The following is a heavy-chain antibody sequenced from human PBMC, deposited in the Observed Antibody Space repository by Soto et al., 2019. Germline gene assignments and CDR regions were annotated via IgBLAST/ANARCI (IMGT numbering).Heavy chain of an antibody. J-gene: IGHJ5*02. V-gene: IGHV4-39*01. CDR1: GGSISSENFY. CDR3: ARRCEVGALNWFDP. D-gene: IGHD1-26*01. Sequence: QLQLQESGPELVKPSETLSLTCTVSGGSISSENFYWGWIRQPPRKGLEWIGSVYYSGTTYYNPSLKSRVTISVDTSKNQFSLKLSSVTAADTALYYFARRCEVGALNWFDPWGQGTLVTVSS. CDR2: VYYSGTT.